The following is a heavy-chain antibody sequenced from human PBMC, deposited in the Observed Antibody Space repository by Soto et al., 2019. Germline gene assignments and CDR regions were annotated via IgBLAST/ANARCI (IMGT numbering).Heavy chain of an antibody. V-gene: IGHV4-34*01. CDR2: INHSGST. CDR1: GGSFSGYY. CDR3: ARARIAAAGNRYYYYGMDV. Sequence: KTSETLSLTCAVYGGSFSGYYWSWIRQPPGKGLEWIGEINHSGSTNYNPSLKSRVTISVDTSKNQFSLKLSSVTAADTAVYYCARARIAAAGNRYYYYGMDVWGQGTTVTSP. D-gene: IGHD6-13*01. J-gene: IGHJ6*02.